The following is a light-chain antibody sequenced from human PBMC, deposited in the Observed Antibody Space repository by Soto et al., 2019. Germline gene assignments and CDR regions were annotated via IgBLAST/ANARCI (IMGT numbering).Light chain of an antibody. CDR3: CSYAGGDTFV. CDR1: RYDVGSYNL. Sequence: QSVLTQPASVSGSPGQSIAISCTGTRYDVGSYNLVSWFRQHPGKAPKLIIYEVTTRPSDVSDRFSGSKSGNTASLTISGLQAEDEADYYCCSYAGGDTFVFGGGTQLTVL. V-gene: IGLV2-23*02. J-gene: IGLJ2*01. CDR2: EVT.